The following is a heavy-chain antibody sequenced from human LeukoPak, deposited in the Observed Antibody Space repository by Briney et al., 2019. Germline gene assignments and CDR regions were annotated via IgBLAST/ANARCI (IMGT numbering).Heavy chain of an antibody. CDR3: AKGAGFSGSYWLDF. CDR2: ISGSGGTT. CDR1: GFTFSSYS. J-gene: IGHJ4*02. Sequence: GGSLRLSCAASGFTFSSYSMNWVRQAPGKGLEWVSAISGSGGTTYYADSVQGRFTISRDTSKNTLFLQMNSLRAEDTAVYYCAKGAGFSGSYWLDFWGQGTLVTVSS. V-gene: IGHV3-23*01. D-gene: IGHD1-26*01.